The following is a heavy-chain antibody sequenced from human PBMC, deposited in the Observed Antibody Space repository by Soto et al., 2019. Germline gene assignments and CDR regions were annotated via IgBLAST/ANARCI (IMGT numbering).Heavy chain of an antibody. CDR1: GGTFSSYA. V-gene: IGHV1-69*13. D-gene: IGHD5-12*01. J-gene: IGHJ6*02. Sequence: SVKVSCKASGGTFSSYAISWVRQAPGQGLEWMGEIIPIFGTANYAQKFQGRVTITADESTSTAYMELSSLRSEDTAVYYCASSSIVATGYYYGMDVWGQGTTVTVSS. CDR2: IIPIFGTA. CDR3: ASSSIVATGYYYGMDV.